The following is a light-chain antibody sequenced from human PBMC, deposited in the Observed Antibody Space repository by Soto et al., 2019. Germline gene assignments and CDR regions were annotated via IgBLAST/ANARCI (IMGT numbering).Light chain of an antibody. CDR2: DAS. CDR3: QQGNSMSFT. J-gene: IGKJ2*01. Sequence: DIQMTQSPSSVSASVGDRVTITCRASQGISSSLAWYQLKPGKAPHLLIYDASSLQSGVPSRFSGSGSGTEFTLTISSLQPEDFASYYCQQGNSMSFTFGQGTKLEMK. V-gene: IGKV1-12*01. CDR1: QGISSS.